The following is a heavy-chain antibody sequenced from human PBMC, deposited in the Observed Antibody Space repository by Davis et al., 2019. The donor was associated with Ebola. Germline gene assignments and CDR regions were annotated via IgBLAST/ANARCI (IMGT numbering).Heavy chain of an antibody. Sequence: LRLSCAVSGGSISSGGYSWSWIRQPPGKGLEWIGYIYHSGSTYYNPSLKSRVTISVDRSKNQFSLKLSSVTAADTAVYYCARYTVTSNFDPWGQGTLVTVSS. D-gene: IGHD4-17*01. CDR2: IYHSGST. CDR1: GGSISSGGYS. V-gene: IGHV4-30-2*01. J-gene: IGHJ5*02. CDR3: ARYTVTSNFDP.